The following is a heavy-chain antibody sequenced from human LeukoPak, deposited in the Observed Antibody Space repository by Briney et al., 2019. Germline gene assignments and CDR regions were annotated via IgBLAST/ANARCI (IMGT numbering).Heavy chain of an antibody. CDR1: GDTFTGYY. CDR2: INPNSGGT. V-gene: IGHV1-2*02. CDR3: ARGPAYDLTPNAFDI. Sequence: ASVKVSCKASGDTFTGYYMHWVRQAPGQGPEWMGWINPNSGGTNYAQKFQGRVTMTRDTSISTAYMELSRLRSDDTAVYYCARGPAYDLTPNAFDIWGQGTMVTVSS. J-gene: IGHJ3*02. D-gene: IGHD3-22*01.